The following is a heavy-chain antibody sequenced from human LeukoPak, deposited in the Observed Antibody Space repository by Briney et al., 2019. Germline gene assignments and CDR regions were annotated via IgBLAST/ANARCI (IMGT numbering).Heavy chain of an antibody. CDR2: ISGSGSGT. CDR1: GFTFSSYA. J-gene: IGHJ3*02. Sequence: GGSLRLSCAASGFTFSSYAMSWVCQAPGKGLEWVSAISGSGSGTYYADSVKGRFTISRDNSKNTLFLQMNSLRAEVTAVYYCAKAISRLLVGAFDIWGRGTMVTVSS. CDR3: AKAISRLLVGAFDI. D-gene: IGHD1-26*01. V-gene: IGHV3-23*01.